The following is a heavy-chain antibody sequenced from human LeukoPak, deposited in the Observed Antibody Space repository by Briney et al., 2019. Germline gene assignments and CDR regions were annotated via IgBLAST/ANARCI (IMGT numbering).Heavy chain of an antibody. V-gene: IGHV4-30-4*01. CDR3: ARAPLGGSTSWDAFDI. CDR2: IYYSGST. D-gene: IGHD2-2*01. Sequence: SQTLSLTCTVSGGSISSGDYYWSWIRQPPGKGLEWIGYIYYSGSTYYNPSLKSRVTISVDTSKNQFSLKLSSVTAADTAVYYCARAPLGGSTSWDAFDIWGQGTMVTVSS. J-gene: IGHJ3*02. CDR1: GGSISSGDYY.